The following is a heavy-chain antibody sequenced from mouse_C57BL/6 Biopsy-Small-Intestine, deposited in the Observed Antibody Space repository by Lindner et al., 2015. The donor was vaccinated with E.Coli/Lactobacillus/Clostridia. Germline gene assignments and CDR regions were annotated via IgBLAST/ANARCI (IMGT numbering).Heavy chain of an antibody. CDR3: ASYYYGSSHYYAMDY. CDR1: GYTFTSYD. CDR2: IYPRDGST. J-gene: IGHJ4*01. V-gene: IGHV1-85*01. Sequence: VQLQESGPELVKPGASVKLSCKASGYTFTSYDINWVKQRPGQGLEWIGWIYPRDGSTKYNEKFKGKATLTVDTSSSTAYMELHSLTSEDSAVYFCASYYYGSSHYYAMDYWGQGTPVTVSS. D-gene: IGHD1-1*01.